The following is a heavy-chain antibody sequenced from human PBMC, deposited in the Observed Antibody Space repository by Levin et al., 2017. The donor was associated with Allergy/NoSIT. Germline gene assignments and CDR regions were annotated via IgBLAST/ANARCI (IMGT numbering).Heavy chain of an antibody. CDR2: ISSSGGDT. Sequence: GGSLRLSCAASGFTFTSHAMIWVRQAPGKGLEWVSCISSSGGDTYYADSAKGRFTISRDNSKSTLYLQMNSLRADDTAIYYCAKDWGYASGTYMNYWGQGTLVTVSS. V-gene: IGHV3-23*01. CDR3: AKDWGYASGTYMNY. D-gene: IGHD3-10*01. J-gene: IGHJ4*02. CDR1: GFTFTSHA.